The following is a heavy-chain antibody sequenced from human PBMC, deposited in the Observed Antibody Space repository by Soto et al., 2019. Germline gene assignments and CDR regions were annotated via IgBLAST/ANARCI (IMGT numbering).Heavy chain of an antibody. Sequence: ASVKVSCKASGYTFTGYYMHWVRQAPGQGLEWMGWINPNSGGTNYAQKFQGWVTMTRDTSISTAYMELSRLRSDDTAVYYCARVPIAARLGQRNAFDIWGQGTMVTVSS. CDR2: INPNSGGT. J-gene: IGHJ3*02. D-gene: IGHD6-6*01. V-gene: IGHV1-2*04. CDR3: ARVPIAARLGQRNAFDI. CDR1: GYTFTGYY.